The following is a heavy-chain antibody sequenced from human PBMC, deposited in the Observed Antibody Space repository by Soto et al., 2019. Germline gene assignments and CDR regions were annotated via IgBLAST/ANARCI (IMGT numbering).Heavy chain of an antibody. J-gene: IGHJ4*02. D-gene: IGHD3-10*01. V-gene: IGHV3-23*01. CDR3: AKVDHYYGSGSLDY. CDR2: ISGSGGST. CDR1: GFTFSSYA. Sequence: GGSLRLSCAASGFTFSSYAMSWVRQAPGKGLEWVSAISGSGGSTYYADSVKGRFTISRDNSKNTLYLQMNSLRAEDTAVYYCAKVDHYYGSGSLDYWGQGTLVTVSS.